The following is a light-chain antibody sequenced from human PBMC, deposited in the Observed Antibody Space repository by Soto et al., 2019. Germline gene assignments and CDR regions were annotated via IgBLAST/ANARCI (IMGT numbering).Light chain of an antibody. CDR1: QGISSY. CDR2: AAS. CDR3: QQSDSLPLS. J-gene: IGKJ4*01. Sequence: AIRMTQSPSSLSASTGDRVTITCRASQGISSYLAWYQQKPGKAPKLLIYAASTLQSGVPSRFSGSGSGTAFTFAISSLQPEDIATYYCQQSDSLPLSFGGGTKVQI. V-gene: IGKV1-8*01.